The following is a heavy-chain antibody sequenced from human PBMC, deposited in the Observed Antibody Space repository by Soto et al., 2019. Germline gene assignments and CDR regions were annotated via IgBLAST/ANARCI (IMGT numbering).Heavy chain of an antibody. D-gene: IGHD3-10*01. Sequence: ASVKVSCTASGYTFISLYMHWVRQAPGQGREWMGVVNANGGSTNYAQKFQSRVTTTRDTSTSTAYTEVTSQRSWDTAVHYGASPITVVRGAPFGYWGQGTLVTVSS. J-gene: IGHJ4*02. CDR1: GYTFISLY. V-gene: IGHV1-46*01. CDR2: VNANGGST. CDR3: ASPITVVRGAPFGY.